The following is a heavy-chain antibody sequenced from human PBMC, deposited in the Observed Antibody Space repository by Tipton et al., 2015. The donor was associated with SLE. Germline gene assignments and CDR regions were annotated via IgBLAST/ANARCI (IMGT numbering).Heavy chain of an antibody. V-gene: IGHV4-59*11. D-gene: IGHD3-22*01. CDR2: IYYSGST. CDR3: ARGKVYYYDSSGILGY. CDR1: GGSISSHY. J-gene: IGHJ4*02. Sequence: TLSLTCTVSGGSISSHYWSWIRQPPGKGLEWIGYIYYSGSTYYNPSLKSRVTISVDTSKNQFSLKLSSVTAADTAVYYCARGKVYYYDSSGILGYWGQGTLVTVSS.